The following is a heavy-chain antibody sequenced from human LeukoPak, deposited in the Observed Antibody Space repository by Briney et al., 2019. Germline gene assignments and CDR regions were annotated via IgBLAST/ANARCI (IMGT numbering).Heavy chain of an antibody. V-gene: IGHV4-61*02. J-gene: IGHJ5*02. D-gene: IGHD2-2*01. CDR2: IYTSGST. CDR3: AREIVVVPAAISYWFDP. Sequence: PSQTLSLTCTVSGGSISSGSYYWSWIRQPAGKGLEWIGRIYTSGSTNYNPSLKSRVTISVDTSKNQFSLKLSSVTAADTAVYYCAREIVVVPAAISYWFDPWGQGTLVTVSS. CDR1: GGSISSGSYY.